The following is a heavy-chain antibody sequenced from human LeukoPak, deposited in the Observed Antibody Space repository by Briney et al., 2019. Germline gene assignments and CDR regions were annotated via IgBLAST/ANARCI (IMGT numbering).Heavy chain of an antibody. CDR1: GDRVSSNIAA. J-gene: IGHJ4*02. CDR3: ARGDYGSGSYYQVVDY. CDR2: TYYRSKWYT. D-gene: IGHD3-10*01. Sequence: SQTLSLTCAISGDRVSSNIAAWNWIRQSPSRGLEWLGRTYYRSKWYTDYAVSVKSRITINPDTSKNQLSLQVNSVTPEDTAVYYCARGDYGSGSYYQVVDYWGQGTLVTVSS. V-gene: IGHV6-1*01.